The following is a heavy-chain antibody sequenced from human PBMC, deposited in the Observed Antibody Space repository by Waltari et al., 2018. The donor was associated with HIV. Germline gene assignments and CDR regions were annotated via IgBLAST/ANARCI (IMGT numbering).Heavy chain of an antibody. V-gene: IGHV4-39*01. CDR2: IYYSGST. CDR1: GGSISSSSYY. D-gene: IGHD3-10*01. J-gene: IGHJ4*02. Sequence: QLQLQESGPGLVKPSETLSLTCTVSGGSISSSSYYWGWIRQPPGKGLEWIGSIYYSGSTYYNPSLKSRVTISVDTSKNQFSLKLSSVTAADTAVYYCARHTYYYGSGSYPIPHYFDYWGQGTLVTVSS. CDR3: ARHTYYYGSGSYPIPHYFDY.